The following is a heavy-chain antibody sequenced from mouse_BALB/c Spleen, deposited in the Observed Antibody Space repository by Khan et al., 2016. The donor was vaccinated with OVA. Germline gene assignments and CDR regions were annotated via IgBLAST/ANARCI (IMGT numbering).Heavy chain of an antibody. D-gene: IGHD1-1*01. CDR2: IWTGGST. V-gene: IGHV2-9*02. Sequence: QVQLKESGPGLVAPSQSLSITCTVSGFSLTSYAVHWVRQPPGKGLEWLGVIWTGGSTNSNSALMSRLSISKDNSKSQVFLKMNSLKTDDTAMYYCARAYGSSYWYFDVWGAGTTVTVSS. J-gene: IGHJ1*01. CDR1: GFSLTSYA. CDR3: ARAYGSSYWYFDV.